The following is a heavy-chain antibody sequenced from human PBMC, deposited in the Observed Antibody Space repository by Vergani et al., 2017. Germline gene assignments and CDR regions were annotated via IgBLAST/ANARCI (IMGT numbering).Heavy chain of an antibody. Sequence: EVQLVQSGAEVKKPGESLKISCKGSGYSFTSYWIGWVRQMPGKGLEWMGIIYPGDSDTRYSPSFQGQVTISADKSISTAYLQWSSLKASDTARYYCASLMRYYYDSSAIPTGGWFDPWGQGTLVTVSS. CDR3: ASLMRYYYDSSAIPTGGWFDP. D-gene: IGHD3-22*01. V-gene: IGHV5-51*01. J-gene: IGHJ5*02. CDR1: GYSFTSYW. CDR2: IYPGDSDT.